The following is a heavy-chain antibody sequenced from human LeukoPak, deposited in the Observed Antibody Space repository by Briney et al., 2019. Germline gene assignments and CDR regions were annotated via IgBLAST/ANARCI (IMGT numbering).Heavy chain of an antibody. CDR3: ARSSKYSSSWSYYFDY. CDR1: GDSVSSNSAA. Sequence: SQTLSLTCAISGDSVSSNSAAWNWIRQFPSRGLEWLGRTYYRSKWYNDYAVSVKSRITINPDTSKNQFSLQLNSVTPEDTAVYYCARSSKYSSSWSYYFDYWGQGTLVTVSS. J-gene: IGHJ4*02. D-gene: IGHD6-13*01. V-gene: IGHV6-1*01. CDR2: TYYRSKWYN.